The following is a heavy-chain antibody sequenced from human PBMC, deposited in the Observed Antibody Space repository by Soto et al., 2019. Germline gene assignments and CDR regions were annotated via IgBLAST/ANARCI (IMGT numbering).Heavy chain of an antibody. V-gene: IGHV4-34*01. J-gene: IGHJ4*02. CDR1: GGSFSGYY. Sequence: QVQLQQWGAGLLKPSETLSLTCAVYGGSFSGYYWSWIRQPPGKGLEWIGEINHSGSTNYNPSLKSRVPLSVDTSKNQFSLQLSSVTAADTAVYYCARGYGRHFDYWGQGTLVTVSS. CDR3: ARGYGRHFDY. D-gene: IGHD3-10*01. CDR2: INHSGST.